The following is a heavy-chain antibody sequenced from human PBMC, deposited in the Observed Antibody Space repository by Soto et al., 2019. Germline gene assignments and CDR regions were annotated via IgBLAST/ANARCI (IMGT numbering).Heavy chain of an antibody. V-gene: IGHV3-33*01. CDR1: GFTFSSYG. Sequence: QVQLVESGGGVVQPGRSLRLSCAASGFTFSSYGMHWVRQAPGKGLEWVAVIWYDGSNKYYADSVKGRFTISRDNSKNTLYLQMNSVRAEDTDVYYCARGGGPTAVLGYWGQGTLVTVSS. CDR3: ARGGGPTAVLGY. CDR2: IWYDGSNK. J-gene: IGHJ4*02. D-gene: IGHD4-17*01.